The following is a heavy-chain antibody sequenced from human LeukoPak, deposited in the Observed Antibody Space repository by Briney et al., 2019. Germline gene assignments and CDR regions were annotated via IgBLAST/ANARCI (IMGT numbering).Heavy chain of an antibody. V-gene: IGHV4-34*01. D-gene: IGHD3-9*01. CDR1: GESFSGYY. CDR2: INHSGST. CDR3: ARRSDYDILTGYSNSRFDP. J-gene: IGHJ5*02. Sequence: SETLSLTCAVYGESFSGYYWSWIRQPPGKGLEWIGEINHSGSTTHHPPLNTRVTISVDTSNNHFSLKLTSLTAADTAVYYCARRSDYDILTGYSNSRFDPWGQGTLVTVSS.